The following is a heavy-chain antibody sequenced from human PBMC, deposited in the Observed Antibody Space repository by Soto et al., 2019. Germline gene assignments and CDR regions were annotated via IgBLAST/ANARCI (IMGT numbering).Heavy chain of an antibody. CDR3: AKGTFGWLGSFDY. J-gene: IGHJ4*02. Sequence: GGSLRLSCAASGFTFSSYAMSWVRQAPGKGLEWVSAISGSGGSTYYADSVKGRFTISRDNSKNTLYLQMNSLRAEDTAVYYFAKGTFGWLGSFDYWGQGTPVTVSS. D-gene: IGHD3-10*01. V-gene: IGHV3-23*01. CDR2: ISGSGGST. CDR1: GFTFSSYA.